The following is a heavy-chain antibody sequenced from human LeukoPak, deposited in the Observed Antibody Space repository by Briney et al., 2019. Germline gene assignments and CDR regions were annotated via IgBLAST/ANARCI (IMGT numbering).Heavy chain of an antibody. Sequence: GGSLRLSCSASRFTFEHYAMHWVRQAPGKGLEWVSGISWNSGAKGYADSVKGRFTISRDNAKNALYLQMNNLRAEDTAFYYCAKALPIAEAGNRESYYYALDVWGQGTTVIASS. J-gene: IGHJ6*02. CDR1: RFTFEHYA. D-gene: IGHD6-19*01. V-gene: IGHV3-9*01. CDR3: AKALPIAEAGNRESYYYALDV. CDR2: ISWNSGAK.